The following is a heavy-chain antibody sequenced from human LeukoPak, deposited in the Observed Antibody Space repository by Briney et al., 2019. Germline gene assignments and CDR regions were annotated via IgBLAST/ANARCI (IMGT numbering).Heavy chain of an antibody. CDR1: GLTFSSYS. Sequence: PRASLRLSCAASGLTFSSYSMNWVRQPPRKGLEWVSYISSSSSTTYYADSVKGRFTISRDNAKNSLYLQMSKLRAEDTAVYYCARGIRAGIYYFDYWGQGTLVTVSS. J-gene: IGHJ4*02. CDR2: ISSSSSTT. D-gene: IGHD6-19*01. V-gene: IGHV3-48*04. CDR3: ARGIRAGIYYFDY.